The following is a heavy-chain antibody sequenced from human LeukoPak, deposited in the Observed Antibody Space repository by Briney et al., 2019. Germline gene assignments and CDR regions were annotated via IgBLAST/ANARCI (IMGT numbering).Heavy chain of an antibody. CDR3: ARDHYDILTGYYFVNWFDP. D-gene: IGHD3-9*01. V-gene: IGHV4-4*07. CDR2: IYTSGST. Sequence: SETLSLTCTVSGGSISSYYWSWIRQPAGKGLEWIGRIYTSGSTNYNPSLKSRVTMSVDTSKNQFSLKLSSVTAADTAVYYCARDHYDILTGYYFVNWFDPWGQGTLVTVSS. J-gene: IGHJ5*02. CDR1: GGSISSYY.